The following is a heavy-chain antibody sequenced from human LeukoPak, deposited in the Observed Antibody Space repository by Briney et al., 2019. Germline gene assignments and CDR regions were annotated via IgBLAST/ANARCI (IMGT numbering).Heavy chain of an antibody. Sequence: GGSLRLSCAASGFTFGSYGMHWVRQAPGKGLEWVSYISSTSSYIYYADSVKGRFTISRDSAKNSLYLQMNSLRAEDTAVYYCARVQSTDYGDYWGQGTLVTVSS. CDR3: ARVQSTDYGDY. J-gene: IGHJ4*02. V-gene: IGHV3-21*01. CDR2: ISSTSSYI. CDR1: GFTFGSYG. D-gene: IGHD4/OR15-4a*01.